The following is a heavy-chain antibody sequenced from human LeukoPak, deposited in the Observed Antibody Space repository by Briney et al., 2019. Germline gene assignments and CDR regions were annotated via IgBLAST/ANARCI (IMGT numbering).Heavy chain of an antibody. V-gene: IGHV4-34*01. CDR3: ARRTIVVTYFDY. J-gene: IGHJ4*02. CDR1: GGSFSGYY. D-gene: IGHD4-23*01. CDR2: INHSGST. Sequence: SETLSLTCAVYGGSFSGYYWSWIRQPPGKGLQWIGEINHSGSTNYNPSLKSRVTISVDTSKNQFSLKLSSVTAADTAVYYCARRTIVVTYFDYWGQGTLVTVSS.